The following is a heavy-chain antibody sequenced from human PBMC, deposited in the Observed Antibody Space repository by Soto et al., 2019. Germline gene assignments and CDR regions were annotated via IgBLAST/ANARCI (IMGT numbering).Heavy chain of an antibody. J-gene: IGHJ4*02. D-gene: IGHD3-9*01. V-gene: IGHV1-3*01. Sequence: GPSVKVSCKASGYTFTSYAMHWVRQAPGQRLEWMGWINAGNGNTKYSQKFQGRVTITRDTSASTAYMELSSLRSEDTAVYYCARGTYYDILTGSSGSFDYWGQGTLVTVSS. CDR3: ARGTYYDILTGSSGSFDY. CDR2: INAGNGNT. CDR1: GYTFTSYA.